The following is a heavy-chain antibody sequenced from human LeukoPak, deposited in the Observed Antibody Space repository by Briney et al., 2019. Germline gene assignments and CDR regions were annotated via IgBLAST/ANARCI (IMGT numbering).Heavy chain of an antibody. CDR1: GYTSTGYY. D-gene: IGHD6-19*01. Sequence: ASVKVSCKASGYTSTGYYMHWVRQAPGQGLEWMGWINPNSGGTNYAQKFQGRVTMTRDTSISTAYMELSRLRSDDTAVYYCARAVAVATYYYYYYMDVWGKGTTVTVSS. J-gene: IGHJ6*03. V-gene: IGHV1-2*02. CDR2: INPNSGGT. CDR3: ARAVAVATYYYYYYMDV.